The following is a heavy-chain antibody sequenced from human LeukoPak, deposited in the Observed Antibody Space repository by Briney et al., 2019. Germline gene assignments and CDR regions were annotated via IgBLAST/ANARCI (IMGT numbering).Heavy chain of an antibody. D-gene: IGHD2-15*01. Sequence: SETLSLTCTVSGGSISSGSYYWSWIRQPAGKGLEWIGRIYTSGSTNYNPSLKSRVTISVDTSKNHFSLKLTSVTAADTAVYFCTRDVPRSAGYPDNWGQGTLVTVSS. J-gene: IGHJ4*02. CDR2: IYTSGST. CDR3: TRDVPRSAGYPDN. CDR1: GGSISSGSYY. V-gene: IGHV4-61*02.